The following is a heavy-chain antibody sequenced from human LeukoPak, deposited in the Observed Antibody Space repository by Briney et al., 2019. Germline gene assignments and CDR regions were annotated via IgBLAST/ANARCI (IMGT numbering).Heavy chain of an antibody. V-gene: IGHV1-46*01. Sequence: ASVKVSCKASGYTFTSYYMHWVRQAPGQGLEWMGIINPSGGSTSYAQKFQGRVTMTRDTSTSTVYMELSSLRSEDTAVYYCARDHLTMVRGVIITHAFDIWGQGTMVTVSS. CDR3: ARDHLTMVRGVIITHAFDI. D-gene: IGHD3-10*01. CDR1: GYTFTSYY. J-gene: IGHJ3*02. CDR2: INPSGGST.